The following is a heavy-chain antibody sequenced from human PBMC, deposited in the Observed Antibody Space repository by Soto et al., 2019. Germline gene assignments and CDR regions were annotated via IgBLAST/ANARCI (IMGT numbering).Heavy chain of an antibody. D-gene: IGHD3-22*01. J-gene: IGHJ4*02. Sequence: VASVKVSCKASGGTFSSHAISWVRQAPGQGLEWIGGIIPIFGTANYAQKFQGRVTITADESTSTAYMELSSLRSEDTAVYYCARDRYYYDSSGYYYFDYWGQGTLVTVSS. CDR1: GGTFSSHA. V-gene: IGHV1-69*13. CDR2: IIPIFGTA. CDR3: ARDRYYYDSSGYYYFDY.